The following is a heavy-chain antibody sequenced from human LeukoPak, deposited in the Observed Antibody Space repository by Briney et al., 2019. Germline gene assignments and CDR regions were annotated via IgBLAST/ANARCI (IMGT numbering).Heavy chain of an antibody. Sequence: GGSLRLSCAASGFTFSSYSMNWVRQAPGKGLEWVAVISYDGSNKYYADSVKGRFTISRDNSKNTLYLQMNSLRAEDTAVYYCAREVGYCSSTSCSGDWFDPWGQGTLVTVSS. D-gene: IGHD2-2*01. CDR2: ISYDGSNK. CDR3: AREVGYCSSTSCSGDWFDP. V-gene: IGHV3-30*03. CDR1: GFTFSSYS. J-gene: IGHJ5*02.